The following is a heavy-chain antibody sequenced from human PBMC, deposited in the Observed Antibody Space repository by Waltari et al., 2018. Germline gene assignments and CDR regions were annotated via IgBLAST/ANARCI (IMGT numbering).Heavy chain of an antibody. D-gene: IGHD2-2*01. Sequence: QVQLVQSGAEVKKPGASVKVSCKASGYTFTGYYMHWVRQAPGQGLEWMGRINPNSGGTNYAQKFQGRVTMTRDTSSSTAYMELSRLRSDDTAVYYCARGAIVMPMVVVGWFDPWGQGTLVTVSS. J-gene: IGHJ5*02. V-gene: IGHV1-2*06. CDR1: GYTFTGYY. CDR3: ARGAIVMPMVVVGWFDP. CDR2: INPNSGGT.